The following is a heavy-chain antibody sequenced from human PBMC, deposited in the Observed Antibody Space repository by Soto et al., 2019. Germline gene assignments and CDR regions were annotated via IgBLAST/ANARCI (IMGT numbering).Heavy chain of an antibody. CDR2: IIPILGIA. D-gene: IGHD5-12*01. CDR3: ARPSRSGYETGIDY. Sequence: SVKVSCKASGGTFSSYTISWVRQAPGQGLEWMGRIIPILGIANYAQKFQGRVTITADRSTSTAYMELSSLRSEDTAVYYCARPSRSGYETGIDYWGQGTPVTVSS. J-gene: IGHJ4*02. V-gene: IGHV1-69*02. CDR1: GGTFSSYT.